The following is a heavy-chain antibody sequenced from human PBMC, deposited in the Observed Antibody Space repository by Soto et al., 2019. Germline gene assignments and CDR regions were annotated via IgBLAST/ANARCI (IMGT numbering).Heavy chain of an antibody. D-gene: IGHD4-17*01. V-gene: IGHV2-5*02. CDR2: IYWDDDK. CDR3: APRPYGDYPIDD. CDR1: GFSLNTSGVG. J-gene: IGHJ4*02. Sequence: QITLKESGPTLVKPTQTLTLTCTFSGFSLNTSGVGVGWIRQPPGKALEWLALIYWDDDKRYSPSLKSRLTITKDTSKNQVVLTMTNMDPVDTGTYSCAPRPYGDYPIDDWGQGTLVTVSS.